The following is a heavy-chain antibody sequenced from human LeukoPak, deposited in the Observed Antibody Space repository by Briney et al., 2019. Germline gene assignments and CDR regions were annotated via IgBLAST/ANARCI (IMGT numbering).Heavy chain of an antibody. Sequence: GGSLRLSCTVSGFTVSSKSMSWVRQAPGKGLEWVSFIYSGTIHYSDSVKGRFTISRDNSKNTLYLQMNSLRAEDTAVYYCARRAGAYSHPYDYWGQGTLVTVSS. V-gene: IGHV3-53*01. CDR1: GFTVSSKS. D-gene: IGHD4/OR15-4a*01. CDR3: ARRAGAYSHPYDY. J-gene: IGHJ4*02. CDR2: IYSGTI.